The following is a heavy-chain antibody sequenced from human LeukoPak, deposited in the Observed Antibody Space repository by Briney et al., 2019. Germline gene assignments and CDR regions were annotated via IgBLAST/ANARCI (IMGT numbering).Heavy chain of an antibody. CDR3: ARDSSLHAGATDY. CDR1: GFTVSSNY. D-gene: IGHD1-26*01. CDR2: IYSGGST. V-gene: IGHV3-53*04. Sequence: AGGSLRLSCAASGFTVSSNYMSWVRQAPGKGLEWVSVIYSGGSTYYADSVKGRFTISRHNSKNTLYLQMNSLRAEDTAVYYCARDSSLHAGATDYWGQGTLVTVSS. J-gene: IGHJ4*02.